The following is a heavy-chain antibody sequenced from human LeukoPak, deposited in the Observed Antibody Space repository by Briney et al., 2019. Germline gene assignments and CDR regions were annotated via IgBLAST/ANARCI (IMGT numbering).Heavy chain of an antibody. Sequence: PSETLSLTCTVSGGSISSSSYYWGWIRRPPGKGLEWIGNIYYSGSTYYNPSLKSRVTISVDTSKNQFSLKLSSVTAADTAVYYCARDLAGYGDFDYWGQGTLVTVSS. CDR3: ARDLAGYGDFDY. D-gene: IGHD5-12*01. CDR1: GGSISSSSYY. J-gene: IGHJ4*02. CDR2: IYYSGST. V-gene: IGHV4-39*02.